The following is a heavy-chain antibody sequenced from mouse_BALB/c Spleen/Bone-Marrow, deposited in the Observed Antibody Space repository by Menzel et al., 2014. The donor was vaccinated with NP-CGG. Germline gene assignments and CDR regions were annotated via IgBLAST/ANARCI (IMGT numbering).Heavy chain of an antibody. CDR3: VLRWFAY. J-gene: IGHJ3*01. D-gene: IGHD1-1*01. CDR1: GFTFSDYY. CDR2: ISDGGSYT. Sequence: EVMLVESGGSLVKPGGSLKLSCAASGFTFSDYYMYWVRQTPEKRLEWVATISDGGSYTYYPDSVKGRFAISRDNAKNNLYLQMSSLKSEDTAMYYCVLRWFAYWGQGTLVTVSA. V-gene: IGHV5-4*02.